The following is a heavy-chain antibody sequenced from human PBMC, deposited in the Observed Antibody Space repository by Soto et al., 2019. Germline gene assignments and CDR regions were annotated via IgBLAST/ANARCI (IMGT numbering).Heavy chain of an antibody. D-gene: IGHD6-13*01. Sequence: SETLSLTCNVSGGPLTTYFWSWLRQPPGKGLEWIGYIYYIGTTNYNPSLKSRVTISVDTSKNQLSLKLSSVTAADTAVYYCARDSRRAEQLVPHYYYGMDVWGQGTTVTVSS. CDR3: ARDSRRAEQLVPHYYYGMDV. CDR2: IYYIGTT. J-gene: IGHJ6*02. CDR1: GGPLTTYF. V-gene: IGHV4-59*01.